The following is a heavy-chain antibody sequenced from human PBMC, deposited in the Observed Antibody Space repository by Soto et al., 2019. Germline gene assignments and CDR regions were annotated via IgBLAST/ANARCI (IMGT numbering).Heavy chain of an antibody. J-gene: IGHJ4*02. Sequence: SETLSLTYTVSGGSISSYYWSWIRQAPGKGLEWIGYMYYSGTTNYNPSLKSRVTISVDTSKNQFSLKVRSVTAADTAVYYCARGTLWFGEFAYWSQGTLVTVSS. CDR1: GGSISSYY. CDR2: MYYSGTT. CDR3: ARGTLWFGEFAY. V-gene: IGHV4-59*01. D-gene: IGHD3-10*01.